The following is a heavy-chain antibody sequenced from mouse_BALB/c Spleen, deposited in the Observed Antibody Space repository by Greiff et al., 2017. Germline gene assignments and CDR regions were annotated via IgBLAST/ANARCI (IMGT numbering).Heavy chain of an antibody. CDR1: GFTFSSYT. Sequence: EVQVVESGGGLVKPGGSLKLSCAASGFTFSSYTMSWVRQTPEKRLEWVATISSGGSYTYYPDSVKGRFTISRDNAKNTLYLQMSSLKSEDTAMYYCTRDEGGTTARPFAYWGQGTLVTVSA. CDR3: TRDEGGTTARPFAY. CDR2: ISSGGSYT. D-gene: IGHD1-2*01. J-gene: IGHJ3*01. V-gene: IGHV5-6-4*01.